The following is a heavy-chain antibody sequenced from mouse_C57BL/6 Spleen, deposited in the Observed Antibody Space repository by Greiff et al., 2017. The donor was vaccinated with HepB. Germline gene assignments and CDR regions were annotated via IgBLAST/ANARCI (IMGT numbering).Heavy chain of an antibody. J-gene: IGHJ3*01. CDR2: INPYNGDT. Sequence: EVQLQQSGPELVKPGDSVKISCKASGYSFTGYFMNWVMQSHGTSLEWIGRINPYNGDTFSNQKFKGKATLTVDKSSSTAHMDLRSLTSEDSAVYYCAIRYYGRSYGFAYWGQGTRVTVSA. D-gene: IGHD1-1*01. V-gene: IGHV1-20*01. CDR3: AIRYYGRSYGFAY. CDR1: GYSFTGYF.